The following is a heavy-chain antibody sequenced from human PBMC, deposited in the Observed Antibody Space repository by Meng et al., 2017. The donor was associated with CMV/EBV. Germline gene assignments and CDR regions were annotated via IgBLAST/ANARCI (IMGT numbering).Heavy chain of an antibody. CDR2: IIPIFGTA. J-gene: IGHJ6*02. Sequence: SVKVSCKASGGTFSSYAISWVRQAPGQGLEWMGGIIPIFGTANHAQKFQGRVTITTDESTSTAYMELSSLRSEDTAVYYCARDLQVATIAHYYGMDVWGQGTTVTVSS. V-gene: IGHV1-69*05. CDR3: ARDLQVATIAHYYGMDV. CDR1: GGTFSSYA. D-gene: IGHD5-12*01.